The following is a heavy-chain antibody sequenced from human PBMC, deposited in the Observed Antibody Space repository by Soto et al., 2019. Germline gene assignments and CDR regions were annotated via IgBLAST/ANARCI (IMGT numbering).Heavy chain of an antibody. Sequence: QMQLVQSGAEVKKTGSSVTVSCKALGNTFTYRYLHWVRQAPGQALEWMGWITPFSGDVHYAQKFQDQVTITRARSINTAYMQMSSLRSDDTAMYFCAGGGAGSGPFTWELPDHWGQGTLVTVSS. J-gene: IGHJ4*02. D-gene: IGHD1-26*01. CDR2: ITPFSGDV. V-gene: IGHV1-45*02. CDR3: AGGGAGSGPFTWELPDH. CDR1: GNTFTYRY.